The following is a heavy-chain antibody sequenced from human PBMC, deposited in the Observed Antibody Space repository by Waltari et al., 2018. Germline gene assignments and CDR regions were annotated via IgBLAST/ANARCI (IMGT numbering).Heavy chain of an antibody. CDR2: INSDGIST. J-gene: IGHJ4*02. V-gene: IGHV3-74*01. D-gene: IGHD1-26*01. CDR1: GFTFSSYW. CDR3: ARGRTGLTQIVED. Sequence: EVQLVESGGGLVQPGGSLRLSCAASGFTFSSYWMHWVRQPPGKGLLWVARINSDGISTNYADSVKGRFTVSRDNAKNTLYLQMNSLRAEDTAVYYCARGRTGLTQIVEDWGQGTLVTVS.